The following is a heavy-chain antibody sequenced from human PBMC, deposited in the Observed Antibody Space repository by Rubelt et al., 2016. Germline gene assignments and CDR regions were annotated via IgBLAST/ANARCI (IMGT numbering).Heavy chain of an antibody. CDR1: GGSLSTHS. CDR2: IYYSGST. D-gene: IGHD6-13*01. J-gene: IGHJ4*02. V-gene: IGHV4-59*11. Sequence: QVQLQESGPGLVKPSETLSLTCTVSGGSLSTHSWSWIRQPPGKGLEWIGSIYYSGSTYYNPSFKSRVTISVDTSKSQFSLKLSSVTAADTAVYYCARDEPAALVDYWGQGTLVTVSS. CDR3: ARDEPAALVDY.